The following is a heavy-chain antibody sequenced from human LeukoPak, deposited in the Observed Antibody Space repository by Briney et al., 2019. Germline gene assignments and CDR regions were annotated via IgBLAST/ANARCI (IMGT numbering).Heavy chain of an antibody. CDR3: ARTFADYGDYYYYYGMDV. CDR1: GYTFTSYY. Sequence: ASVKVSCKASGYTFTSYYMHWVRQAPGQGLEWMGIINPSGGSTSYAQKFQGRVTMTRDTSTSTVYMELSSLRSEDTAVYYCARTFADYGDYYYYYGMDVWGQGTTVTVSS. CDR2: INPSGGST. J-gene: IGHJ6*02. D-gene: IGHD4-17*01. V-gene: IGHV1-46*01.